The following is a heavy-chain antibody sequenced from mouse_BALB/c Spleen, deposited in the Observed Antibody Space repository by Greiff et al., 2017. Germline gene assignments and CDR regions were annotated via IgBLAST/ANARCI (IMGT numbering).Heavy chain of an antibody. Sequence: EVKLVESGGGLVKPGGSLKLSCAASGFTFSDYYMYWVRQTPEKRLEWVATISDGGSYTYYPDSVKGRFTISRDNAKNNLYLQMSSLKSEDTAMYYCARDLITTEGLADWGQGTLVTVSA. CDR3: ARDLITTEGLAD. CDR2: ISDGGSYT. D-gene: IGHD2-4*01. CDR1: GFTFSDYY. J-gene: IGHJ3*01. V-gene: IGHV5-4*02.